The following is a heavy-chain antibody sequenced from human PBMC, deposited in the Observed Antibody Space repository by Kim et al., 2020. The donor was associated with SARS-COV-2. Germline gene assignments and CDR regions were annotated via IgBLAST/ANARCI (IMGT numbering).Heavy chain of an antibody. V-gene: IGHV3-23*01. CDR1: GFTFSSYA. J-gene: IGHJ6*02. CDR2: ISGSGGST. CDR3: AKVRATQYLGPNDYYYGMDV. Sequence: GGSLRLSCAASGFTFSSYAMSWVRQAPGKGLEWVSAISGSGGSTYYADSVKGRFTISRDNSKNTLYLQMNSLRAEDTAVYYCAKVRATQYLGPNDYYYGMDVWGQGTTVTVSS.